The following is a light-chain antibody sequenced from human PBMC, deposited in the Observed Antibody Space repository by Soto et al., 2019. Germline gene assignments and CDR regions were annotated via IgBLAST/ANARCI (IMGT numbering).Light chain of an antibody. J-gene: IGKJ1*01. V-gene: IGKV1-5*01. CDR1: QSISNW. CDR2: DAS. Sequence: DIQMTQSPSTLSASVGDRVTITCRASQSISNWLAWYQQKPGKVPNLLIYDASILESGIPSRFSGSGSGTESTLTISSLQPDDFATYYCQQYNSYLWTFGQGTKVDIK. CDR3: QQYNSYLWT.